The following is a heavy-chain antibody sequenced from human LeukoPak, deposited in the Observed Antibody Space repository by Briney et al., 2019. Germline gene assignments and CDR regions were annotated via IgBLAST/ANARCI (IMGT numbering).Heavy chain of an antibody. J-gene: IGHJ4*02. CDR1: SDSISSSSYY. Sequence: PSETLSLTCTVSSDSISSSSYYWGYIRQPPGKGLEWIGYIYYSGSTNYNPSLKSRVTISVDTSKNQFSLKLSSVTAADTAVYYCAREGYSSGWHHIDYWGQGTLVTVSS. CDR3: AREGYSSGWHHIDY. V-gene: IGHV4-61*01. D-gene: IGHD6-19*01. CDR2: IYYSGST.